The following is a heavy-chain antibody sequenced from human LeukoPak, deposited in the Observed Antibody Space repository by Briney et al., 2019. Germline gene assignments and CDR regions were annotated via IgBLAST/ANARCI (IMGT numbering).Heavy chain of an antibody. Sequence: PSETLSLTCAVSGGSISSGGYSWSWIRQPPGKGLEWIGCIYHSGTTYYNPSLKSRVTISVDRSKNQFSLKLNSVTAADTAVYYCARESSSWSNWFDPWGQGTLVTVSS. V-gene: IGHV4-30-2*01. J-gene: IGHJ5*02. CDR1: GGSISSGGYS. D-gene: IGHD6-13*01. CDR2: IYHSGTT. CDR3: ARESSSWSNWFDP.